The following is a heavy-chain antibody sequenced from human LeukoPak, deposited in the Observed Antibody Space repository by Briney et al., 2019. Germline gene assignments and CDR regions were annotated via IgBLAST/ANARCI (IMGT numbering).Heavy chain of an antibody. V-gene: IGHV4-39*01. CDR2: IYYSGST. Sequence: SETLSLTCTVSGGSISSGGYYWSWSRQHPGKGLEWIGYIYYSGSTYYNPSLKSRVTISVDTSKNEFSLKLSSVTAADTAVYYCARHGPKSKYYYDSSGKLDYWGQGTLVTVSS. CDR3: ARHGPKSKYYYDSSGKLDY. CDR1: GGSISSGGYY. J-gene: IGHJ4*02. D-gene: IGHD3-22*01.